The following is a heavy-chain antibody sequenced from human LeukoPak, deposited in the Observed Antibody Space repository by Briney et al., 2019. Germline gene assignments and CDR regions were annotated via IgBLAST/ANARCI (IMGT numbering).Heavy chain of an antibody. V-gene: IGHV1-18*01. CDR1: GYTFTSYG. J-gene: IGHJ6*02. CDR3: ARDLKAAAGQARIDPYYYYGMDV. Sequence: ASVKVSCKASGYTFTSYGISWVRQAPGQGLEWMGWISAYNGNANYAQKLQGRVTMTTDTSTSTAYMELRSLRSDDTAVYYCARDLKAAAGQARIDPYYYYGMDVWGQGTTVTVSS. D-gene: IGHD6-13*01. CDR2: ISAYNGNA.